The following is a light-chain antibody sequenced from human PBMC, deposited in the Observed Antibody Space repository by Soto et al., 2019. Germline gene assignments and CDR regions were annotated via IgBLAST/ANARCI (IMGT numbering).Light chain of an antibody. CDR3: AAWDDNLNGYV. V-gene: IGLV1-44*01. J-gene: IGLJ1*01. CDR2: NNN. CDR1: SSNIGSRT. Sequence: QSVLTQIPSASGTPGQRVTISCSGSSSNIGSRTVSWYQHLPGTAPKLLIYNNNQRPSGVPDRLSGSKSGTSASLAISRLQSEDEADYYCAAWDDNLNGYVFGTGTKVTVL.